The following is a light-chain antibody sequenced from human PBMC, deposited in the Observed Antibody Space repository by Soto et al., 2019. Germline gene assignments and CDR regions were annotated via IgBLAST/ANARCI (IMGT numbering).Light chain of an antibody. Sequence: QSVLTQPASVSGSPGKSITLSCTGTSSDVGNYNLVSWYQQHPGKAPKLMIYEVNKRPSGVSNRFSGSKSGNTASLTISGLQAEDEADYYCCSNGGASTTYGFGTGTKVTVL. V-gene: IGLV2-23*02. J-gene: IGLJ1*01. CDR2: EVN. CDR3: CSNGGASTTYG. CDR1: SSDVGNYNL.